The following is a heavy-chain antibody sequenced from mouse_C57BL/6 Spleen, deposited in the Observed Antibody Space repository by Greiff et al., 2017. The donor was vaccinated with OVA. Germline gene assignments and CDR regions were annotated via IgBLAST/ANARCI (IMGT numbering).Heavy chain of an antibody. Sequence: QVQLQQPGAELVRPGTSVKLSCKASGYTFTSYWMHWVKQRPGQGLEWLGVIDPSDSYTNYNQKFKGQATLTVDTSSSTAYMQLSSLTSEDSAVYYWASGDYEYVDVWGTGTTVTVSS. CDR1: GYTFTSYW. J-gene: IGHJ1*03. CDR2: IDPSDSYT. D-gene: IGHD2-4*01. CDR3: ASGDYEYVDV. V-gene: IGHV1-59*01.